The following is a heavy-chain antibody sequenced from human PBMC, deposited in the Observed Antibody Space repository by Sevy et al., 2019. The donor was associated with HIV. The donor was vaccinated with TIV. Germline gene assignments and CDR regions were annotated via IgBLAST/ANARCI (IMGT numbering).Heavy chain of an antibody. CDR2: PKQDESEK. CDR1: GFSFSSYW. CDR3: ARGNSGSFDY. Sequence: GGSLRLSCAASGFSFSSYWMHWVRRAPGKGLEWVANPKQDESEKDYVASVKGRFTISRDNAKNSVYLQMNSLRPEDTANYYCARGNSGSFDYWGQGTLVTVSS. D-gene: IGHD3-22*01. J-gene: IGHJ4*02. V-gene: IGHV3-7*04.